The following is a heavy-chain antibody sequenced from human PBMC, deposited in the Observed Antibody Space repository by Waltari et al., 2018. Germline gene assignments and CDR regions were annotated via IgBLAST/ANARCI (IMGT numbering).Heavy chain of an antibody. CDR3: ARHRGYSSSWGLDY. D-gene: IGHD6-13*01. CDR1: GGSISSYY. J-gene: IGHJ4*02. Sequence: QVQLQESGPGLVKPSGTLSLTCTVSGGSISSYYWSWIRQPPGKGLEWVGYIYYSGSTTYTPSLNSRVTISVDTSNNQFSLKLSSVTAADTAVYYCARHRGYSSSWGLDYWGQGTLVTVSS. V-gene: IGHV4-59*01. CDR2: IYYSGST.